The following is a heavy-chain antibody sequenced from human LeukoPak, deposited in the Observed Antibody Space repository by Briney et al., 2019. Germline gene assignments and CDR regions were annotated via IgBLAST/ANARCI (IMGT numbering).Heavy chain of an antibody. Sequence: SETLSLTCAVYGGSFSGYYWSWIRQPPGKGLEWIGEINHSGSTNYNPSLKSRVTISVDTSKNQFSLKLSSVTAADTAVYCCARGGNRYYYDSSGSQGLDYWGQGTLVTVSS. CDR1: GGSFSGYY. D-gene: IGHD3-22*01. CDR2: INHSGST. J-gene: IGHJ4*02. V-gene: IGHV4-34*01. CDR3: ARGGNRYYYDSSGSQGLDY.